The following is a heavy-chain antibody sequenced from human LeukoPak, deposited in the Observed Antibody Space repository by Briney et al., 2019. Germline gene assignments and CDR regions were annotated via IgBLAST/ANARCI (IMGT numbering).Heavy chain of an antibody. CDR2: IYYSGST. V-gene: IGHV4-59*08. Sequence: SETLSLTCTVSGGSISSYYWSWIRQPPGKGLEWIGYIYYSGSTNYNPSLKSRVTISVDTSKNQFSLKLSSVTAADTAVYYCARQDKSGSSWYGNYYYGMDAWGQGTTVTVSS. CDR3: ARQDKSGSSWYGNYYYGMDA. D-gene: IGHD6-13*01. J-gene: IGHJ6*02. CDR1: GGSISSYY.